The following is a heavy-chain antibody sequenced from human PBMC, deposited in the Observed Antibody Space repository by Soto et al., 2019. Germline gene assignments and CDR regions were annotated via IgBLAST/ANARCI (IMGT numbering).Heavy chain of an antibody. CDR1: GYTFTSYD. J-gene: IGHJ6*03. V-gene: IGHV1-8*01. CDR3: ARGLGDYPPYYYYYMDV. Sequence: ASVKVSCKASGYTFTSYDINWVRQATGQGLEWMGWMNPNSGNTGYAQKFQGRVTMTRNTSISTAYMELSSLRSEDTAVYYCARGLGDYPPYYYYYMDVWDKGTTVTVSS. CDR2: MNPNSGNT. D-gene: IGHD4-17*01.